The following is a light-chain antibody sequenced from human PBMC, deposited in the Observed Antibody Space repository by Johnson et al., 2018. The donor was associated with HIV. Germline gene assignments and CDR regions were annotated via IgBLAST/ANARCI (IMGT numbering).Light chain of an antibody. J-gene: IGLJ1*01. Sequence: QSVLTQPPSVSAAPGQKVTISCSGSSSNIGNNYVSWYQQLPGTAPKLLIYVNNKRPSGIPDRFSGSKSGTSATLGITGLQTGDEADYYCGTWDNSLNSPVFGTGTKVTVL. CDR1: SSNIGNNY. CDR3: GTWDNSLNSPV. V-gene: IGLV1-51*01. CDR2: VNN.